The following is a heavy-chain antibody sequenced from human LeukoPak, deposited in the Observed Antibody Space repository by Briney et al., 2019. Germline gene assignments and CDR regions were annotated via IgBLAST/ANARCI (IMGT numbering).Heavy chain of an antibody. D-gene: IGHD3-10*01. CDR2: IKQDGSEK. V-gene: IGHV3-7*01. CDR1: GFTFSSYW. Sequence: GALSLSCAAPGFTFSSYWMSWVRPAPGKGLEWVANIKQDGSEKYYVDSVKGRFTISRDNAKNSLDLQMNSLRAEDTAVYYCARDGSTVRDYYGSGSYYLYYYYDMDVWGKGTTVTVSS. CDR3: ARDGSTVRDYYGSGSYYLYYYYDMDV. J-gene: IGHJ6*03.